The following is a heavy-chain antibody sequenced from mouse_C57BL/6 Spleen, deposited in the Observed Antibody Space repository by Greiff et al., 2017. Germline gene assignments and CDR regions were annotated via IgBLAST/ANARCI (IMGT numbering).Heavy chain of an antibody. Sequence: EVMLVESGGDLVKPGGSLKLSCAASGFTFSSYGMSWVRQTPDKRLEWVATISSGGSYTYYPDRVKGRFTISRDNAKNTLYLQMSSLKSEDTAMYYCARLPDYYGSRDGDYFDYWGQGTTLTVSS. CDR2: ISSGGSYT. J-gene: IGHJ2*01. CDR1: GFTFSSYG. CDR3: ARLPDYYGSRDGDYFDY. D-gene: IGHD1-1*01. V-gene: IGHV5-6*01.